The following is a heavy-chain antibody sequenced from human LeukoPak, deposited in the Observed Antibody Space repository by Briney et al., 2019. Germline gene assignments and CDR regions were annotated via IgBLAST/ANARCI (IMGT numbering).Heavy chain of an antibody. V-gene: IGHV4-59*01. D-gene: IGHD1-26*01. J-gene: IGHJ3*02. CDR1: GGSISSYY. Sequence: SETLSLTCTVSGGSISSYYWSWIRQPPGKGLEWIGYIYYSGSTNYNPSLKSRVTISVDTPKNQFSLKLSSVTAADTAVYYCARELGKWELKAFDIWGQGTMVTVSS. CDR2: IYYSGST. CDR3: ARELGKWELKAFDI.